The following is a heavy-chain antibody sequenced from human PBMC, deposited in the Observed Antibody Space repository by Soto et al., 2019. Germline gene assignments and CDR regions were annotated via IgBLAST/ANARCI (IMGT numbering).Heavy chain of an antibody. Sequence: QVQLVQSGAEVKKPGSSVKVSCKASGGTFSSYTISWVRQAPGQGLEWLGRIIPILGIANYAQKLQGSVTITADKATSTAYMELSSLRSEDTAGYYCARAGQQLCNYYMEVWCKGTTVTVSS. V-gene: IGHV1-69*02. CDR2: IIPILGIA. D-gene: IGHD6-13*01. CDR3: ARAGQQLCNYYMEV. J-gene: IGHJ6*03. CDR1: GGTFSSYT.